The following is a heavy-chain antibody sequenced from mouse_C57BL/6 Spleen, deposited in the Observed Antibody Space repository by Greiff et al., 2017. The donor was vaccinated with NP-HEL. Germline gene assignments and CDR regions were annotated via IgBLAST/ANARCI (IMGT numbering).Heavy chain of an antibody. CDR3: TSGDGYYIDY. CDR1: GYTFTSYW. V-gene: IGHV1-5*01. J-gene: IGHJ2*01. D-gene: IGHD2-3*01. Sequence: EVQLQQSGTVLARPGASVKMSCKTSGYTFTSYWMHWVKQRPGQGLEWIGAIYPGDSDTSYNQKFKGKAKLTAVTSASTAYMELSSLTTEDSAVYYCTSGDGYYIDYWGQGTTLTVSS. CDR2: IYPGDSDT.